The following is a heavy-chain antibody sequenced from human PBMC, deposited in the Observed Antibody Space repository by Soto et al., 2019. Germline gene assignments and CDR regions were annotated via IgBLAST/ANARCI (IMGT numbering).Heavy chain of an antibody. CDR2: ISSSTNTI. V-gene: IGHV3-48*02. CDR3: ARAKYSENYRYYYYGMDV. D-gene: IGHD1-26*01. J-gene: IGHJ6*02. CDR1: GFTFSSYS. Sequence: LRLSCAASGFTFSSYSMNWVRQAPGKGLEWVSYISSSTNTIYYADSVKGRFTISRDNAKNSLYLQMNSLRDEDTAVYYCARAKYSENYRYYYYGMDVWGQGTTVTVSS.